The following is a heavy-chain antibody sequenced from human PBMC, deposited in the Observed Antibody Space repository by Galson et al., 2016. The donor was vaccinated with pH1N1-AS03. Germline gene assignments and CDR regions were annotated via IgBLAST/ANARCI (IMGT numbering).Heavy chain of an antibody. CDR1: GFTFSNYA. V-gene: IGHV3-23*01. Sequence: SLRLSCAASGFTFSNYAMTWVRQAPGKGLEWVSSISGSGGSTHSADSVRDRFSISRDNSKNTLFLQMNRLRAGDTAVYYCAKKFYYDSSGHHLDVADVWGQGTAVTVSS. D-gene: IGHD3-22*01. J-gene: IGHJ3*01. CDR3: AKKFYYDSSGHHLDVADV. CDR2: ISGSGGST.